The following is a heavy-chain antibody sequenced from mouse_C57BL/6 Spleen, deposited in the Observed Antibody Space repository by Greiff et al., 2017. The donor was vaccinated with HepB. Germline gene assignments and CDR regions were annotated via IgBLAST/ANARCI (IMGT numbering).Heavy chain of an antibody. J-gene: IGHJ2*01. Sequence: EVMLVESGGDLVKPGGSLKLSCAASGFTFSSYGMSWVRQTPDKRLEWVATISSGGSYTYYPDSVKGRFTISRDNAKNTLYLQMSSLKSEDTAMYYGARRSIYYGYDGESCYFDYWGQGTTLTVSS. CDR1: GFTFSSYG. CDR3: ARRSIYYGYDGESCYFDY. D-gene: IGHD2-2*01. V-gene: IGHV5-6*02. CDR2: ISSGGSYT.